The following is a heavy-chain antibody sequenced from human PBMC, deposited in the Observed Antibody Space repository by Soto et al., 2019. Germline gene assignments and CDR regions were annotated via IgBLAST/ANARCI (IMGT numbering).Heavy chain of an antibody. D-gene: IGHD2-8*02. CDR1: GFTFSSYA. V-gene: IGHV3-23*01. CDR3: GAPIGPGVLVPDISFAL. J-gene: IGHJ6*04. Sequence: WGSLRLSCAASGFTFSSYAMSWVREAPGKGLEWVSSISERGQGVFFADSAKGRFTISRDNSTNTLYLQMNSLRADDTAVYYCGAPIGPGVLVPDISFALWGKGTMVTVYS. CDR2: ISERGQGV.